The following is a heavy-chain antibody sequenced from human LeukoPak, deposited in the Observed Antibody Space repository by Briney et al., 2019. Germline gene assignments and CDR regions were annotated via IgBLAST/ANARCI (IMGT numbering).Heavy chain of an antibody. CDR3: ATSPRIVVVPAAGGDAFDI. CDR2: ISGSSYYI. Sequence: PGGSLRLSCAASGFTFSSYTINWVRQAPGKGLEWVSSISGSSYYIYYADSVRGRFTISRDNAKNSAYLQMNSLRAEDTAVYYCATSPRIVVVPAAGGDAFDIWGQGTMVTVSS. CDR1: GFTFSSYT. D-gene: IGHD2-2*01. J-gene: IGHJ3*02. V-gene: IGHV3-21*04.